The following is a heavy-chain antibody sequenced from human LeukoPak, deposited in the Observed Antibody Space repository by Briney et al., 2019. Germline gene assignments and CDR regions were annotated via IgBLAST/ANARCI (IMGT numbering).Heavy chain of an antibody. CDR2: TSGSGSL. J-gene: IGHJ5*02. D-gene: IGHD6-13*01. CDR1: GGSITSDSFY. Sequence: PSETLSLTCTVPGGSITSDSFYWSWIRQPAGKGLEWIGRTSGSGSLNYNPSFKSRVTISLDMSKNQFSLKLRSVTAADTAVYYCARGDWQYSNNWSNWFDPWGRGTLVTVSP. CDR3: ARGDWQYSNNWSNWFDP. V-gene: IGHV4-61*02.